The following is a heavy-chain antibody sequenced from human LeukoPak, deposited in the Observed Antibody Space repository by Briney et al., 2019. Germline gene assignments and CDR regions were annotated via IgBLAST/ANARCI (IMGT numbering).Heavy chain of an antibody. CDR2: IIPIFGTA. J-gene: IGHJ6*03. CDR1: GGTFSSYA. Sequence: SVKVSRKASGGTFSSYAISWVRQAPGQGLEWMGGIIPIFGTANYAQKFQGRVTITTDESTSTAYMELSSLRSEDTAVYYCAREKSGLRLGELSPYYYYYMDVWGKGTTVTVSS. V-gene: IGHV1-69*05. CDR3: AREKSGLRLGELSPYYYYYMDV. D-gene: IGHD3-16*02.